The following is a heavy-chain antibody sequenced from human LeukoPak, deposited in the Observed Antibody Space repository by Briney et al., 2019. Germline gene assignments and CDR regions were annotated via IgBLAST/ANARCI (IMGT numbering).Heavy chain of an antibody. V-gene: IGHV1-58*02. CDR2: IVVGSGNT. D-gene: IGHD2-2*03. Sequence: ASVKVSCKASGFAFTSSAMQWVRQARGQRLEWIGWIVVGSGNTKYAQKLQERVTITRDMSTSTAYMELSSLRSEDTAVYYCAAVDYFYGMDVWGQGTTVTVSS. CDR3: AAVDYFYGMDV. CDR1: GFAFTSSA. J-gene: IGHJ6*02.